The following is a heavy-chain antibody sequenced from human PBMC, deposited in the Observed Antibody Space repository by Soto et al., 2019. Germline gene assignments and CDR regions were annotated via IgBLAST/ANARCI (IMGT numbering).Heavy chain of an antibody. V-gene: IGHV1-69*01. CDR3: ATPLVRIPPPQDAFDV. D-gene: IGHD2-2*01. CDR1: GGSFSSYS. CDR2: IIPMFDTT. J-gene: IGHJ3*01. Sequence: QVQLVQSGPEVKKPGSSVTVSCKTSGGSFSSYSIAWVRQAPGQGLEWMGQIIPMFDTTNYAQRFQGRLTIAADGSTGTASMELTRLTSEDTAVYFCATPLVRIPPPQDAFDVWGKGTLVTVSS.